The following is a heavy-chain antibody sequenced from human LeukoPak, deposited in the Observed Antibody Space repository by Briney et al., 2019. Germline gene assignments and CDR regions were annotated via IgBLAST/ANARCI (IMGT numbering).Heavy chain of an antibody. V-gene: IGHV5-51*01. D-gene: IGHD3-22*01. CDR2: IYPGDSDT. CDR3: ARHVGSSDVDF. J-gene: IGHJ4*02. Sequence: SGESLKISGKGSGYRFANYWIGWVRQMPGKGLEWMGIIYPGDSDTRYSPSFQGQVTISAAKSISTAYLQWSSLQASDTAMYYCARHVGSSDVDFWGQGTLVTVSS. CDR1: GYRFANYW.